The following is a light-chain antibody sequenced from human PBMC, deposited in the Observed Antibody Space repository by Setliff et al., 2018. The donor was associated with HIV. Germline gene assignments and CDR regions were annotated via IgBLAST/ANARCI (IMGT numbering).Light chain of an antibody. CDR3: AAWDDSLNGHYV. V-gene: IGLV1-44*01. CDR1: SSNIGSNT. CDR2: NNN. J-gene: IGLJ1*01. Sequence: QSVLTQPPSASGTPGQRVTISCSGSSSNIGSNTVNWYQQLPKTAPKLLIYNNNQRPSGVPDRFSGSKSGTSASLAISRLQSEDEADYYCAAWDDSLNGHYVFGTGTKVTVL.